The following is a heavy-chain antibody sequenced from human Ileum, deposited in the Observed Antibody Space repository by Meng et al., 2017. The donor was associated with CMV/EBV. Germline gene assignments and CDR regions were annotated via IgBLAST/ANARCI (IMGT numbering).Heavy chain of an antibody. CDR1: GFTFSDYY. D-gene: IGHD3-10*01. V-gene: IGHV3-11*04. Sequence: GESLKISCAASGFTFSDYYMSWVRQAPGKGLEWVSYITNSGSTIYYADSVKGRFTISRDNAKNSLYLQMNSLRAEDTAVYYCARDIYGSGSYYNIYYYYGMDVWGQGTTVTVSS. CDR2: ITNSGSTI. CDR3: ARDIYGSGSYYNIYYYYGMDV. J-gene: IGHJ6*02.